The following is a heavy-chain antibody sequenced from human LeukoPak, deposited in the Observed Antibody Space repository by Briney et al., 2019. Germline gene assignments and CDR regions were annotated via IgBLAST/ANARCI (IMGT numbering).Heavy chain of an antibody. CDR2: LSSSSSYI. CDR3: ARTEVIPAAIGENYYYGMDV. V-gene: IGHV3-21*01. CDR1: GFMFSSCS. J-gene: IGHJ6*04. Sequence: GGSLRLSCAASGFMFSSCSMNWVRQAPGKGLEWVSSLSSSSSYIYYADSVKGRFTISRDNAKNSLYLQMNSLRAEDMAVYYCARTEVIPAAIGENYYYGMDVWGKGTTVTVSS. D-gene: IGHD2-2*01.